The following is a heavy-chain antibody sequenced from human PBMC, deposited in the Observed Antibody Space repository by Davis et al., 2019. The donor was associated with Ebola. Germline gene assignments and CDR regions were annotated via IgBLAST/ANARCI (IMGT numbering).Heavy chain of an antibody. CDR3: ARAVAGSY. Sequence: SLKISCAASGFTLDDYAMHWVRQVPGKALEWVSGISWNSGSIDYADSVKGRFTISRDNAKNSLYLQMNSLRAEDTAVYYCARAVAGSYWGQGTLVTVSS. V-gene: IGHV3-9*01. J-gene: IGHJ4*02. CDR2: ISWNSGSI. D-gene: IGHD6-19*01. CDR1: GFTLDDYA.